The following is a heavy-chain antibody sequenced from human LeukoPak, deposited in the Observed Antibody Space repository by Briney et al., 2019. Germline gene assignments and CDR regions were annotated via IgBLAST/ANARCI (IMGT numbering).Heavy chain of an antibody. D-gene: IGHD3-22*01. Sequence: GGSLRLSCAASEFTFSIYAMSWVRQAPGKGLEWVSSITSAGESTYYAGSVKGRFTISRDNSRNTLYLQMNSLRAEDTAIYYCARGRPNYYGTNGHYYRRDGDYWGQGTLVTVSS. V-gene: IGHV3-23*01. CDR3: ARGRPNYYGTNGHYYRRDGDY. CDR1: EFTFSIYA. CDR2: ITSAGEST. J-gene: IGHJ4*02.